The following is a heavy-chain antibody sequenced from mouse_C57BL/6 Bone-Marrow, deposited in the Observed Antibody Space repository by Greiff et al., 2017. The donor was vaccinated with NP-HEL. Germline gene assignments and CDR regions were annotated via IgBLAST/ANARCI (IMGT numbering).Heavy chain of an antibody. J-gene: IGHJ2*01. CDR3: ARRATVVANDYYFDY. CDR1: GYTFTSYW. V-gene: IGHV1-64*01. Sequence: QVQLQQPGAELVKPGASVKLSCKASGYTFTSYWMHWVKQRPGQGLEWIGMIHPNSGSTNYNEKFKSKATLTVDKSSSTAYMQLSSLTSEDSAVYYWARRATVVANDYYFDYWGQGTTLTVSS. D-gene: IGHD1-1*01. CDR2: IHPNSGST.